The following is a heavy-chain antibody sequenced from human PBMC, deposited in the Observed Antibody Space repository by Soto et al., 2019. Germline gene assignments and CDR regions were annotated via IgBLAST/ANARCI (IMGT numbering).Heavy chain of an antibody. J-gene: IGHJ4*02. CDR2: ISGSGGST. Sequence: EVQLLESGGGLVQPGGSLRLSCAASGFTFSSYAMSWVRQAPGKGLEWVSAISGSGGSTYYADSVKGRFTIPRDNSKNTLYLQMNSLRAEDTAVYYCAKVRPNYYGSGSYFPLFDYWGQGTLVTVSS. CDR3: AKVRPNYYGSGSYFPLFDY. CDR1: GFTFSSYA. D-gene: IGHD3-10*01. V-gene: IGHV3-23*01.